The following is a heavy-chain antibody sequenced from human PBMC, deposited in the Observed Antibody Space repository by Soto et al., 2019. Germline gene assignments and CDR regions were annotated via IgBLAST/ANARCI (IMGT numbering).Heavy chain of an antibody. V-gene: IGHV3-7*05. D-gene: IGHD5-18*01. Sequence: EVQLVESGGGLVQPGVSLSLSCAASGFTFRTYWLRWVRQVPGKGLEWVANINLDGSEKNYVDSVKGGFTISRDNASNSLYLQMSSLRAEDTALYYCARDGSTSWYSYDYHGMDVWCQGTRVTVSS. J-gene: IGHJ6*02. CDR2: INLDGSEK. CDR3: ARDGSTSWYSYDYHGMDV. CDR1: GFTFRTYW.